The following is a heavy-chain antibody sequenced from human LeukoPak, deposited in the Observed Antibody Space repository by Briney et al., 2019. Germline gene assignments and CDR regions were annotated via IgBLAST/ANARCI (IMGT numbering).Heavy chain of an antibody. CDR2: IKQGGSQK. J-gene: IGHJ4*02. V-gene: IGHV3-7*01. Sequence: GGSLRLSCEASGFTFSDHWMTWVRQAPGEGLEWVANIKQGGSQKYYVDSVKGRFTISRDDVKSTLFLQMNNLRAEDSALYYCARGPNFGDYVDFLDSWGQGTLVTVSS. CDR3: ARGPNFGDYVDFLDS. D-gene: IGHD4-17*01. CDR1: GFTFSDHW.